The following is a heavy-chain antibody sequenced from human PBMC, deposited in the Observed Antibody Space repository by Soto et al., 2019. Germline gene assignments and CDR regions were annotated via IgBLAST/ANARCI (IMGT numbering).Heavy chain of an antibody. V-gene: IGHV3-30*03. CDR2: ISYDGSNK. CDR1: GFTFSSHV. D-gene: IGHD2-21*02. J-gene: IGHJ4*02. CDR3: ARSIVVVTALDY. Sequence: GGSLRLSCVASGFTFSSHVMHWVRQAPGKGLEWVAVISYDGSNKYSQKFQGRVTITRDTSASTAYMELSSLRSEDTAVYYCARSIVVVTALDYWGQGTLVTVSS.